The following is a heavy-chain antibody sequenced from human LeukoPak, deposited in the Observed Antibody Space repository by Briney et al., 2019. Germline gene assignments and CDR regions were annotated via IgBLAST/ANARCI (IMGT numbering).Heavy chain of an antibody. Sequence: PGGSLRLSCAASGFTFSSYWMSWDRQAPGKGLEWVANIKEDGNEKYYVGSVKGRFTISRDNAKNSLHLQMNSLRAEDTAVYYCARDPYDFWSGFDYWGQGTLVTVSS. CDR3: ARDPYDFWSGFDY. J-gene: IGHJ4*02. CDR2: IKEDGNEK. V-gene: IGHV3-7*01. CDR1: GFTFSSYW. D-gene: IGHD3-3*01.